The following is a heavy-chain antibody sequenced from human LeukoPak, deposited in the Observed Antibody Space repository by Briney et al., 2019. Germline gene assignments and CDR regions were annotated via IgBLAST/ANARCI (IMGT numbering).Heavy chain of an antibody. D-gene: IGHD6-13*01. CDR2: ISFNGNRK. V-gene: IGHV3-30-3*01. J-gene: IGHJ4*02. CDR1: GFTFSDYA. CDR3: AREYSSSQTGLY. Sequence: PERSLRLSCAASGFTFSDYAIHWVRQAPGRGLEWVAVISFNGNRKYYADSVTGRFTISRDNSKNTLYLHMNSLRAEDTAVYYCAREYSSSQTGLYWGQGTLVTVSS.